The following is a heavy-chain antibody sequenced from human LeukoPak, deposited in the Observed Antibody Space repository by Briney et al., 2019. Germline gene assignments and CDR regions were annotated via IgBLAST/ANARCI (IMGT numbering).Heavy chain of an antibody. Sequence: PGGSLRLSCAASGFTFDDYGMSWVRQAPGKGLEWVSGISGSGGTTYYGDSVKGRFTISRDNSKNTLYLQMNSLRAEDTAVYYCAKDAPSYYDILTGQDYWGQGTLVTVSS. CDR2: ISGSGGTT. CDR3: AKDAPSYYDILTGQDY. V-gene: IGHV3-23*01. J-gene: IGHJ4*02. CDR1: GFTFDDYG. D-gene: IGHD3-9*01.